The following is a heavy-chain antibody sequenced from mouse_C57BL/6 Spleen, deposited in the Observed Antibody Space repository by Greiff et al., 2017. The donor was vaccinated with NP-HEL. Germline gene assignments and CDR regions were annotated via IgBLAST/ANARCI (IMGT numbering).Heavy chain of an antibody. CDR1: GFTFSSYT. CDR3: ARHELNGYFDV. V-gene: IGHV5-9*01. D-gene: IGHD1-1*01. CDR2: ISGGGGNT. J-gene: IGHJ1*03. Sequence: VQLKESGGGLVKPGGSLKLSCAASGFTFSSYTMSWVRQTPEKRLEWVATISGGGGNTYYPDSVKGRFTISRDNAKNTLYLQMSSLRSEDTALYYCARHELNGYFDVWGTGTTVTVSS.